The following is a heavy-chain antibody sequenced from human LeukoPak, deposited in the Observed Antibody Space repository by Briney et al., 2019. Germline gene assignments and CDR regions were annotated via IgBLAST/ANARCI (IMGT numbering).Heavy chain of an antibody. CDR1: GGTFSSYA. D-gene: IGHD4-23*01. J-gene: IGHJ3*02. CDR3: ASPFYGGNSPVGAFDI. Sequence: EASVTVSCTASGGTFSSYAISWVRQAPGQGLEWMGGIIPIFGTANYAQKFQGRVTITADESTSTAYMELSSLRSEDTAVYYCASPFYGGNSPVGAFDIWGQGTMVTVSS. CDR2: IIPIFGTA. V-gene: IGHV1-69*13.